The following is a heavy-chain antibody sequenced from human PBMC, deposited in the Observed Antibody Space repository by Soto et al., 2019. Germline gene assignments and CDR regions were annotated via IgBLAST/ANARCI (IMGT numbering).Heavy chain of an antibody. Sequence: QVQLQQWGAGLLKPSETLSLTCAVYGGSFSGYYWSWIRQPPGKGLEWIGEINHSGSTNYNPSLKSRVISSVDTSKKQFALKVSYVTAADTAVYYCARERAVLLWFAEKNWFDPWGQGTLVTVSS. CDR2: INHSGST. V-gene: IGHV4-34*01. CDR3: ARERAVLLWFAEKNWFDP. CDR1: GGSFSGYY. D-gene: IGHD3-10*01. J-gene: IGHJ5*02.